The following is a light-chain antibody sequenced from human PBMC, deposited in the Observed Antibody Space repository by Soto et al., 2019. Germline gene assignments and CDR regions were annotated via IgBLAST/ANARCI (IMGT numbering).Light chain of an antibody. V-gene: IGLV2-14*01. J-gene: IGLJ1*01. CDR3: NSYTIISAPFV. CDR1: SSDVGGYNY. Sequence: QSVLTQPASVPGSPGQSITISCTGTSSDVGGYNYVSWYQQHPGEAPRLIIYEVSDRPSGVSHRFSGSKSGNTASLTISGLQAEDEADYYCNSYTIISAPFVFGAGTKVTV. CDR2: EVS.